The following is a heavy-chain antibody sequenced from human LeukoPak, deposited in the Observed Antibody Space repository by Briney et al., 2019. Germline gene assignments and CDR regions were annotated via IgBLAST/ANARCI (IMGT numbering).Heavy chain of an antibody. J-gene: IGHJ6*03. V-gene: IGHV1-18*01. Sequence: ASVKVSCKASGYTFTSYGISWVRQAPGQGLEWMGWISAYNGNTDYAQKLQGRVTMTTDTSTSTAYMELRSLRSDDTAVYFCARAFRPTINVWDHYYYMDVWGRGTTVTVSS. CDR1: GYTFTSYG. CDR3: ARAFRPTINVWDHYYYMDV. CDR2: ISAYNGNT. D-gene: IGHD3-16*01.